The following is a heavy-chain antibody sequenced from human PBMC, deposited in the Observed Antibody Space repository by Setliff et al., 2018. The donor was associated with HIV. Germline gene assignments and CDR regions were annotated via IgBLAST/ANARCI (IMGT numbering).Heavy chain of an antibody. CDR2: IYYSGST. V-gene: IGHV4-59*01. CDR3: TLTSRLDGYFDP. Sequence: PSETLSLTCTVSGGSISSYYWSWIRQPPGKGLEWIGYIYYSGSTNYNPSLKSRVTISVDTSKNQFSLKLSSVTAANTAVYYCTLTSRLDGYFDPWGQGTLVTVSS. D-gene: IGHD5-12*01. J-gene: IGHJ5*02. CDR1: GGSISSYY.